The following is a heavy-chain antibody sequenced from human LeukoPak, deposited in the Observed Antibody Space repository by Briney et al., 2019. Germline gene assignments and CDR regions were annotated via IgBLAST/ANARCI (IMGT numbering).Heavy chain of an antibody. CDR2: ISHDGNSK. D-gene: IGHD6-19*01. Sequence: PGGSLRLSCVGSGFTLSTYGVHWVRQAPGKGLEWVAIISHDGNSKQYADLVKGRFTISRDNSKNTLYLQMNSLRAEDTAVYHCAKDLYGSGWYNYFDPWGQGALVTVSS. V-gene: IGHV3-30*18. J-gene: IGHJ5*02. CDR3: AKDLYGSGWYNYFDP. CDR1: GFTLSTYG.